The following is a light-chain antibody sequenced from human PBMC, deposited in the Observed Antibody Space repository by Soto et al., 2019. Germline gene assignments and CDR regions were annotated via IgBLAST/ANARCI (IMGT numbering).Light chain of an antibody. Sequence: EIVMTQSPATLSVSPGETATLSCGASQSVRSNLAWYQQKPGQAPRLLIYGVSTRATGIPARFSGSGSGTEFTLTISSLQYEDFAVYYCQQYNNWPPWTFGQGTKV. CDR1: QSVRSN. J-gene: IGKJ1*01. CDR2: GVS. CDR3: QQYNNWPPWT. V-gene: IGKV3-15*01.